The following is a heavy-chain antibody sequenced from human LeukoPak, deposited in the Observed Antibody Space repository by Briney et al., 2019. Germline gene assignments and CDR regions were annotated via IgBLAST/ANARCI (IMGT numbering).Heavy chain of an antibody. CDR1: GFTFSTYT. J-gene: IGHJ6*02. CDR3: ARDPDYYGMDV. CDR2: IYSGGST. V-gene: IGHV3-66*01. Sequence: PGGSLRPSCAASGFTFSTYTMNWVRQAPGKGLEWVSVIYSGGSTYYADSVKGRFTISRDNSRNTLYLQMNSLRAEDTAVYYCARDPDYYGMDVWGQGTTVTVSS.